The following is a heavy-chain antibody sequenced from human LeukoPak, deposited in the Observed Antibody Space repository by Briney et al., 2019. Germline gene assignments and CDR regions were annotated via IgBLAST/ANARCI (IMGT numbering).Heavy chain of an antibody. CDR3: ARDPSDYYGSGRFDN. V-gene: IGHV3-66*01. CDR2: IYAGGST. Sequence: GGSLRLSCATSGFFVSSTYMSWVRQAPGKGLEWVSVIYAGGSTYYADSVKGRFTISRDNTKNTLYLQMNSLRAEDTAVYYCARDPSDYYGSGRFDNWGQGTLVTVSS. J-gene: IGHJ4*02. D-gene: IGHD3-10*01. CDR1: GFFVSSTY.